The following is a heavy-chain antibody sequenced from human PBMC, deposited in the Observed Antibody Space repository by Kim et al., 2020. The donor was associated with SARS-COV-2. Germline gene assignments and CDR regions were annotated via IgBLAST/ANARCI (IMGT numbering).Heavy chain of an antibody. J-gene: IGHJ6*02. CDR3: ARELGGGMDV. D-gene: IGHD2-15*01. CDR2: NT. V-gene: IGHV1-18*01. Sequence: NTNYAQKLQGRVTMTTDTSTSTAYMELRSLGSDDTAVYYGARELGGGMDVWGQGTTVTVSS.